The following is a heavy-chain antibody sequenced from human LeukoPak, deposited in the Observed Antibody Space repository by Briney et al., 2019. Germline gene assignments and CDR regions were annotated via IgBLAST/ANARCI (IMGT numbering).Heavy chain of an antibody. CDR3: AGLSDSSGYYHAVDY. D-gene: IGHD3-22*01. CDR1: GGTFSSYA. CDR2: IIPIFGTA. V-gene: IGHV1-69*01. Sequence: SVKVSCKASGGTFSSYAISWVRQTPGQGLEWMGGIIPIFGTANYAQKFQGRVTITADESTSTAYMELSSLRSEDTAVYYCAGLSDSSGYYHAVDYWGQGTLVTVSS. J-gene: IGHJ4*02.